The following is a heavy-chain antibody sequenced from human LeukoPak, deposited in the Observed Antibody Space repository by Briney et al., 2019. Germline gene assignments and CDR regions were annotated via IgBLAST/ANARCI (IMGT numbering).Heavy chain of an antibody. Sequence: SETLSLTCTVSGGSISSSSYYWGWIRQPPGKGLEWIGEINHSGSTNYNPSLKSRVTISVDTSKNQFSLKLSSVTAADTAVHYCARDGQGPYSSGWYYYYGMDVWGQGTTVTVSS. CDR3: ARDGQGPYSSGWYYYYGMDV. J-gene: IGHJ6*02. V-gene: IGHV4-39*07. CDR1: GGSISSSSYY. CDR2: INHSGST. D-gene: IGHD6-19*01.